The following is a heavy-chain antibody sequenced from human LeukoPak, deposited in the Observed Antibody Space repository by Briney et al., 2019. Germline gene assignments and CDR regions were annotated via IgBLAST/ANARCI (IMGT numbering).Heavy chain of an antibody. V-gene: IGHV3-48*03. Sequence: SGGSLRLSCAPSGFTLSNYEMTWVRLTPGKGLQWISYISKGGATVLYAESVKGRFTISRDNANSSLYLQMNSLRAEDTAVYFCARLSVSITRRFDLWGQGTFVTVSS. J-gene: IGHJ5*02. CDR2: ISKGGATV. CDR3: ARLSVSITRRFDL. D-gene: IGHD3-3*01. CDR1: GFTLSNYE.